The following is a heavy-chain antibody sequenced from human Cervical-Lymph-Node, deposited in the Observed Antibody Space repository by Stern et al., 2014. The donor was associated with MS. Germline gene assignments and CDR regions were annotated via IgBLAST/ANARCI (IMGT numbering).Heavy chain of an antibody. CDR1: GGSITNYY. D-gene: IGHD2-15*01. V-gene: IGHV4-59*01. J-gene: IGHJ6*02. CDR2: IYYSGST. Sequence: QVQLQESGPGLVKPSETLSLTCTVSGGSITNYYWSWIRQPPGKGLEWIGYIYYSGSTNSNPSLQSRVTISLDTSKNQCSLKVSSVTAADTAVYYCARSGTSAYYYYYGMDVWGQGTTVTVSS. CDR3: ARSGTSAYYYYYGMDV.